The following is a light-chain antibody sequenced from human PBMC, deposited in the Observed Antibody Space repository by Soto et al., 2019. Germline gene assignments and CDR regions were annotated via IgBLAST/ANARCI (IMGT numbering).Light chain of an antibody. CDR1: QSVSSY. CDR2: GAS. J-gene: IGKJ2*01. V-gene: IGKV3-20*01. CDR3: QQYGNFPYT. Sequence: EIVLTQSPATLSLSPGERATLSCRASQSVSSYLAWYQQKPGQAPRLLIYGASTRATGIPDRFSGSGSGTDFTLTINRLEPEDFAVYYCQQYGNFPYTFGQGTKVDI.